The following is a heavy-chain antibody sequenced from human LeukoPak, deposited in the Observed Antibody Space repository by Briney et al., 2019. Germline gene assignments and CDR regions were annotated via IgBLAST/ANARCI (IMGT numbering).Heavy chain of an antibody. CDR1: GDSIHSVYYY. CDR2: IYTSGSS. Sequence: PSETLSLTCTVSGDSIHSVYYYWGWIRQSPGKGLEWIGRIYTSGSSNYNPSLKSRVTMSVDTSKDHFSLKLSSVTAADTAVYYCARDAYSNSWFDFWGQGTLVTVSS. V-gene: IGHV4-61*02. CDR3: ARDAYSNSWFDF. D-gene: IGHD6-13*01. J-gene: IGHJ4*02.